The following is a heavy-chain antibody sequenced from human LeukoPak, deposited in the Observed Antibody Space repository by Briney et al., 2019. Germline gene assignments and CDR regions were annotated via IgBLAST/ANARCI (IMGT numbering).Heavy chain of an antibody. CDR3: ARTIAVGNWFDP. CDR2: ISWNSGSI. V-gene: IGHV3-9*01. D-gene: IGHD6-19*01. J-gene: IGHJ5*02. Sequence: GRSLRLSCAASGLTFDDYAMHWVRQAPGKGLEWVSGISWNSGSIGYADSVKGRFTISRDNAKNSLYLQMNSLRAEDTAVYYCARTIAVGNWFDPWGQGTLVTVSS. CDR1: GLTFDDYA.